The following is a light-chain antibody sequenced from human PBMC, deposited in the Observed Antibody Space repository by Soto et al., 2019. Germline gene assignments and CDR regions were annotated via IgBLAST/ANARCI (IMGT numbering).Light chain of an antibody. CDR2: DVS. CDR1: SSDVGGYNY. Sequence: QSVLTRPASVSGSPGQSITISCTGTSSDVGGYNYVSWYQQHPGKAPKLMIYDVSNRPSGVSNRFSGSKSGNTASLTISGLQAEDEADYYRSSYTSSSSYVFGTGTKVTVL. V-gene: IGLV2-14*01. J-gene: IGLJ1*01. CDR3: SSYTSSSSYV.